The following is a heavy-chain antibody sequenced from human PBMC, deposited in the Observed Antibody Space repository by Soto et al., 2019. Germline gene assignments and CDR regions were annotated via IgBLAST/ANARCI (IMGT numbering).Heavy chain of an antibody. V-gene: IGHV1-69*12. CDR2: IIPMFGTA. CDR3: ARDLRRAARYGLDV. Sequence: QFQLVQSGAEVKKPGSSVKVSCKAFGGTFSGFGISWVRQAPGQGLEWMGGIIPMFGTANYAQKFQGRVTITADEHTTTAYMEMSSLRSEDTAVYFCARDLRRAARYGLDVWGQGTTVTVSS. D-gene: IGHD6-6*01. CDR1: GGTFSGFG. J-gene: IGHJ6*02.